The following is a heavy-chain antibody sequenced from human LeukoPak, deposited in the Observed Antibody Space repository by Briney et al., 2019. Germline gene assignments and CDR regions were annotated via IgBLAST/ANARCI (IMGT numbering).Heavy chain of an antibody. CDR2: ISYDGSNK. D-gene: IGHD3-22*01. CDR1: GFTFSSYA. V-gene: IGHV3-30-3*01. CDR3: ARDLYYYDSSGYYY. J-gene: IGHJ4*02. Sequence: GRSLRLSCAASGFTFSSYAMHWVRQAPGKGLEWVAVISYDGSNKYYADSVKGRFTISRDNSKNTLYLQMNSLRAEDTAVYYCARDLYYYDSSGYYYWGQGTLVTVSS.